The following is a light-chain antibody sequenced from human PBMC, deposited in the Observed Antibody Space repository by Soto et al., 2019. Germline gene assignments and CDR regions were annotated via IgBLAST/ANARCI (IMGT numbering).Light chain of an antibody. V-gene: IGKV1-5*03. CDR2: KTS. J-gene: IGKJ2*01. Sequence: DIQMTQSPPTLSASVGDRVTITCRASQSINSWLAWLQQKPGKATKLLIYKTSSLESEVPSRFSGSESGTEFTLTISSLQPDDVATYYCQQYNSYSHYTFGQGTKLEIK. CDR1: QSINSW. CDR3: QQYNSYSHYT.